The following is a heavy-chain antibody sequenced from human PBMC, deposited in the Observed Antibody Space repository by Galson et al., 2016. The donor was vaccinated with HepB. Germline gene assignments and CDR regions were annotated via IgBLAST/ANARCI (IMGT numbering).Heavy chain of an antibody. D-gene: IGHD3-10*01. J-gene: IGHJ6*02. V-gene: IGHV3-33*06. CDR2: IWYDGSNK. Sequence: SLRLSCAASLFTFSSYGMHRVRQAPGKGLEWVAMIWYDGSNKFYADSVKGRFTISRDNSNNRLYLQMNSLRAEDTAVYYCAKRAYYGSGRNGGGMDVWGQGTTVTVSS. CDR3: AKRAYYGSGRNGGGMDV. CDR1: LFTFSSYG.